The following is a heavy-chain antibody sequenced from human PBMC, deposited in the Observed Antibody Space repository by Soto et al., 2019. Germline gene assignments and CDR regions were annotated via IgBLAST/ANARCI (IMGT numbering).Heavy chain of an antibody. CDR2: INPNSGGT. Sequence: ASVKVSCKASGYTFTGYYMHWVRQAPGQGLEWMGWINPNSGGTNYAQKFQGRVTMTRDTSISPAYMELSRLRSDDTAVYYCARDYPQKNAYYCDSSGYYDYWGQGTLVTVSS. J-gene: IGHJ4*02. D-gene: IGHD3-22*01. CDR3: ARDYPQKNAYYCDSSGYYDY. V-gene: IGHV1-2*02. CDR1: GYTFTGYY.